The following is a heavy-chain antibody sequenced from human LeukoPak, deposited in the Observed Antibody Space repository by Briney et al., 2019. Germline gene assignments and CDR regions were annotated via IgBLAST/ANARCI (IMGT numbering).Heavy chain of an antibody. CDR3: ARDTVWFGDLSYYYMDV. J-gene: IGHJ6*03. CDR2: IYYSGST. CDR1: GGSISSSSYY. Sequence: SETLSLTCTVSGGSISSSSYYWGWIRQPPGKGLEWIGSIYYSGSTYYNPSLKSRVTISVDTSKNQFSLKLSSVTAADTAVYYCARDTVWFGDLSYYYMDVWGKGTTVTVSS. D-gene: IGHD3-10*01. V-gene: IGHV4-39*07.